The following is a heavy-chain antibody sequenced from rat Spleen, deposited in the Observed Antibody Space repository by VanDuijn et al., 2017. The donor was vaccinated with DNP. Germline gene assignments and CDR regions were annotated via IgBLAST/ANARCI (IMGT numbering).Heavy chain of an antibody. D-gene: IGHD4-3*01. J-gene: IGHJ2*01. V-gene: IGHV5-27*01. CDR1: GFTFSAYY. Sequence: EVQLVESGGGLVQPGRSLKLSCAASGFTFSAYYMAWVRQAPAKGLEWVAYIGSPAYAPYYTDSVKGRFAISRDNAKSTLYLQMDSLRSEDTATYYCATNRVGVGWGQGVMVTVSS. CDR3: ATNRVGVG. CDR2: IGSPAYAP.